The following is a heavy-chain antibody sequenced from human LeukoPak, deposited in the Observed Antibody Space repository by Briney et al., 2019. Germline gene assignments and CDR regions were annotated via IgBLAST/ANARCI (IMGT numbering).Heavy chain of an antibody. CDR2: MNPNSGNT. J-gene: IGHJ6*03. CDR1: GYTFTSYD. V-gene: IGHV1-8*01. D-gene: IGHD1-20*01. Sequence: ASVKVSCKASGYTFTSYDINWVRQATGQGLEWMGWMNPNSGNTGYAQKFQGRVTMTRNTSISTAYMELSSLRSDDTAVYYCARGVNWNDLQHDYYYYMDVWGKGTTVTISS. CDR3: ARGVNWNDLQHDYYYYMDV.